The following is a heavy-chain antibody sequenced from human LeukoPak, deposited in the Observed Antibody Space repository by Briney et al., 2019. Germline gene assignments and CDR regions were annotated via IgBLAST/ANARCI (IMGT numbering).Heavy chain of an antibody. CDR2: ISAYNGNT. J-gene: IGHJ4*02. Sequence: ASVKVSCKASGYTFTGYYMHWVRQAPGQGLEWMGWISAYNGNTNYAQKLQGRVTMTTDTSTSTAYMELRSLRSDDTAVYYCARDGPIQLGRDWGQGTLVTVSS. V-gene: IGHV1-18*04. D-gene: IGHD1-1*01. CDR1: GYTFTGYY. CDR3: ARDGPIQLGRD.